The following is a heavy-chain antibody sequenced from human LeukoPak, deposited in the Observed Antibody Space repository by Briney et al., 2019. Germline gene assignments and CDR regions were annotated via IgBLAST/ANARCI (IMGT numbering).Heavy chain of an antibody. V-gene: IGHV4-59*12. J-gene: IGHJ6*02. Sequence: SETLSLTCTVSGGSISSYYWSWIRQPPGKGLEWIGYIYYSGSTNYNPSLESRVTISVDTSKNQFSLKLSSVTAADTAVYYCARDRLEAAAGGYGMDVWGQGTTVTVSS. D-gene: IGHD6-13*01. CDR1: GGSISSYY. CDR3: ARDRLEAAAGGYGMDV. CDR2: IYYSGST.